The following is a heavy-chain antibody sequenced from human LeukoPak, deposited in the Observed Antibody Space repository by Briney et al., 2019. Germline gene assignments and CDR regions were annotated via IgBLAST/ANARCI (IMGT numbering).Heavy chain of an antibody. CDR3: ARDPTYDSSGYGAQYYFDY. V-gene: IGHV3-48*03. J-gene: IGHJ4*02. CDR2: ISSSGSTI. CDR1: GFTFSSYE. D-gene: IGHD3-22*01. Sequence: GASLRLSCAASGFTFSSYEMNWVRQAPGKGLEWVSYISSSGSTIYYADSVKGRFTISRDNAKNSLYLQMNSLRAEDTAVYYCARDPTYDSSGYGAQYYFDYWGQGTLVTVSS.